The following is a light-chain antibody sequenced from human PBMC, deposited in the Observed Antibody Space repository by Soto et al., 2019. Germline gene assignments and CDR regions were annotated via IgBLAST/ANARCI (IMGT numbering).Light chain of an antibody. V-gene: IGKV1-9*01. CDR1: QGISTF. J-gene: IGKJ1*01. Sequence: DIRLTQSPSFLSASVGDRVTITCRASQGISTFLAWYQQNPGKAPKLLIYGASTLQSGVPSRFSGRGSGTESTLTISSLQPEDFATYYCQQVNSYPRTFGQGTKVDIK. CDR2: GAS. CDR3: QQVNSYPRT.